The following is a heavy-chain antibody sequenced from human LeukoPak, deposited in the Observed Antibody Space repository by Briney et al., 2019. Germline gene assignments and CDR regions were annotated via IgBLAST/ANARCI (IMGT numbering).Heavy chain of an antibody. V-gene: IGHV3-7*02. D-gene: IGHD2-21*02. Sequence: PGGSLRLSCAASGFTFSTYWMSWVRQAPGKGLEWVANIKEDGSEINYADSVRGRFTISRDNAKNSLYLQMNSLRAEDTAVYYCASRIEATASIDHWGQGTLVTVSS. J-gene: IGHJ4*02. CDR3: ASRIEATASIDH. CDR1: GFTFSTYW. CDR2: IKEDGSEI.